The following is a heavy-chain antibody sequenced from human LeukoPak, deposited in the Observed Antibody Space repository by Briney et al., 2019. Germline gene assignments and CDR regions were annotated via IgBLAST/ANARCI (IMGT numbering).Heavy chain of an antibody. V-gene: IGHV3-74*01. CDR2: TSGDGRIT. CDR1: GFTFNNYW. Sequence: GGSLRLSCAASGFTFNNYWMHWVRQAPGKGLVWVSVTSGDGRITNYADSVKGRFTISRDNAKNTLYLQLNSLRAEDTAVYYCARLATHGDYWGQGTLVTVSS. CDR3: ARLATHGDY. J-gene: IGHJ4*02. D-gene: IGHD5-24*01.